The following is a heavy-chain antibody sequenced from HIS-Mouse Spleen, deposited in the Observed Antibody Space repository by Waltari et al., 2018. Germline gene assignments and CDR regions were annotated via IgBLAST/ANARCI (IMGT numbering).Heavy chain of an antibody. CDR1: GGSISSSSYH. V-gene: IGHV4-39*07. Sequence: QLQLQESGPGLVKPSETLSLTCTVSGGSISSSSYHWGWIRQPPGKGLEWIGSIYYSGSTYYNPSLKSRVTISVDTSKNQFSLKLSSVTAADTAVYYCARECADWYFDLWGRGTLVTVSS. CDR3: ARECADWYFDL. CDR2: IYYSGST. J-gene: IGHJ2*01.